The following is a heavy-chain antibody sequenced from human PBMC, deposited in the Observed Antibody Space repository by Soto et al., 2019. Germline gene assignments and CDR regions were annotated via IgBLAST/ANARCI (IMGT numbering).Heavy chain of an antibody. V-gene: IGHV1-69*01. CDR2: IIPNFGTA. D-gene: IGHD4-17*01. CDR3: ASPYGDVFPHYYYGMDV. J-gene: IGHJ6*02. Sequence: QVQLVQSGAEVKKPGTSVKVSCKASGGTFSSYAISWVRQAPGQGLEWMGGIIPNFGTANYAQKFQGRVTFTADESTSTAYMELSSLRSEDTAVYYCASPYGDVFPHYYYGMDVWGQGTTVTVSS. CDR1: GGTFSSYA.